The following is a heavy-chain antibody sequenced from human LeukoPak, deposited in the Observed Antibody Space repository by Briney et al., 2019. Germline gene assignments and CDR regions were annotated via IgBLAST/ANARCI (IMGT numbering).Heavy chain of an antibody. D-gene: IGHD3-10*01. J-gene: IGHJ4*02. CDR1: GFTFSDSY. CDR3: ARDPYYYGSGSYYYFDY. CDR2: ISNSGSSI. Sequence: GGSLRLSCAASGFTFSDSYMTWIRQAPGKGLEWVSYISNSGSSIYYADSVKGRFTTSRDNAKSSLYLQMNSLRAEDTAVYYCARDPYYYGSGSYYYFDYWGQGTLVTVSS. V-gene: IGHV3-11*04.